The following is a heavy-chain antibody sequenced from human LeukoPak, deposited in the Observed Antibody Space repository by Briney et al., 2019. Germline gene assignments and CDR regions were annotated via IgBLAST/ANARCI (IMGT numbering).Heavy chain of an antibody. J-gene: IGHJ4*02. CDR3: ARATKLQMVRGVIKYFDY. V-gene: IGHV4-34*01. D-gene: IGHD3-10*01. CDR2: MSQSGII. Sequence: PSETLSLTCAVYGGSFSGYYWSWIRQPPGKGLEWIGEMSQSGIINSHPSFKSRVIISVDASKNQFSLKVNSVTAADSAVYYCARATKLQMVRGVIKYFDYWGQGTLVTVSS. CDR1: GGSFSGYY.